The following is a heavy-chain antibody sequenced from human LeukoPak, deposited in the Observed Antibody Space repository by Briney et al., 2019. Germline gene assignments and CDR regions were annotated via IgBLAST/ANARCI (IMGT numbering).Heavy chain of an antibody. J-gene: IGHJ3*01. V-gene: IGHV3-23*01. Sequence: GGSLRLSCAASGFTFSSYAMKWVRQAPGKGLEWVSGISDSGGATYYVDSVKGRFTISRDNSKNTVYLQMNSLRAEDTAVYYCAKVVLLLTASDAFDFWGQGTKVTVSS. D-gene: IGHD2-21*02. CDR3: AKVVLLLTASDAFDF. CDR1: GFTFSSYA. CDR2: ISDSGGAT.